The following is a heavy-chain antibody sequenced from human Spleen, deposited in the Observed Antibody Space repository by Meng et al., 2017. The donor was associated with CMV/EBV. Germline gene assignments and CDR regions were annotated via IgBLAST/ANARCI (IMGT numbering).Heavy chain of an antibody. Sequence: GGSLRLSCVASGFTFSGYSMNWVRQTPGKGLEWVSSITSRSSNTYYSDSVKGRFTISRDNAKNSLYLQMNSLRDEDTAVYYCARDQIRGVVGARPRGPGDLWGQGTLVTVSS. CDR1: GFTFSGYS. V-gene: IGHV3-21*01. J-gene: IGHJ4*02. D-gene: IGHD1-26*01. CDR2: ITSRSSNT. CDR3: ARDQIRGVVGARPRGPGDL.